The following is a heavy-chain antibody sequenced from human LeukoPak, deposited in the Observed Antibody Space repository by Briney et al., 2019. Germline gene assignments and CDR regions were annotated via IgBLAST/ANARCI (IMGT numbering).Heavy chain of an antibody. CDR2: IYYSGST. CDR1: GGSISSSSYY. Sequence: SETLSLTCTVSGGSISSSSYYWGWIRQPPGKGLEWIGSIYYSGSTYYNPSLKSRVTISVDTSKNQFSLKLSSVTAADTAVYYCARRFGYCGGDCYISHFDYWGQGTLVTVSS. CDR3: ARRFGYCGGDCYISHFDY. D-gene: IGHD2-21*02. J-gene: IGHJ4*02. V-gene: IGHV4-39*01.